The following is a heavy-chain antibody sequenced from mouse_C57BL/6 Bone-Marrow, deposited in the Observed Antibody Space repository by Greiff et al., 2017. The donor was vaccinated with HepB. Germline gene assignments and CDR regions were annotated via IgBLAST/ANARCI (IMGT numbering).Heavy chain of an antibody. J-gene: IGHJ1*03. CDR2: IRLKSDNYAT. Sequence: EVQVVESGGGLVQPGGSMKLSCVASGFTFSNYWMNWVRQSPEKGLEWVAQIRLKSDNYATHYAESVKGRFTISRDDSKSSVYLQMNNLRAEDTGIYYCTGSYFDVWGTGTTVTVSS. CDR1: GFTFSNYW. V-gene: IGHV6-3*01. CDR3: TGSYFDV.